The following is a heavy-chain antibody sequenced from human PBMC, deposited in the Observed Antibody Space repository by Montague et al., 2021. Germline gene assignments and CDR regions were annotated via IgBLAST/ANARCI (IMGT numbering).Heavy chain of an antibody. Sequence: SLRLSCAASGFTFSRYWMHWFRQVPGKGLVWVSRIKPDGSFISYADSVKGRFIISRDNAKNTLSLQMNSLRADDTAVYYCVRDQVDYYDSPGDDFDYWGQGTLVTVSS. J-gene: IGHJ4*02. V-gene: IGHV3-74*01. CDR2: IKPDGSFI. CDR3: VRDQVDYYDSPGDDFDY. CDR1: GFTFSRYW. D-gene: IGHD3-22*01.